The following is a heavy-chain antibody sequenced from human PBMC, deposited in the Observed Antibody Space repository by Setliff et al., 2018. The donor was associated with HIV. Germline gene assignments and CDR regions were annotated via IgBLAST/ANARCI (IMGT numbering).Heavy chain of an antibody. V-gene: IGHV4-59*01. CDR2: VYYSGST. CDR1: GDPISTYY. Sequence: PSETLSLTCTVSGDPISTYYWSWVRKPPGKGLEWIGYVYYSGSTSYSPSLRGRVTMSVDPSKNQFSLKLNSVTAADTAIYYCARGNYDTSDYYTNFYYYYMDVWGKGTAVTSP. J-gene: IGHJ6*03. CDR3: ARGNYDTSDYYTNFYYYYMDV. D-gene: IGHD3-22*01.